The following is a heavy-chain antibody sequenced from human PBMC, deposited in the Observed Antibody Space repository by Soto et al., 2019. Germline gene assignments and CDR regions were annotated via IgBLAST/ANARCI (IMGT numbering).Heavy chain of an antibody. CDR2: VSNDGRNT. Sequence: VQLVASGGGVVQPGRSLRLSCAASGFTFSDYAMHWVRQAPGKGLEWVAVVSNDGRNTHYADSVKGRFNISRDSAKNTVPLEITSLRAEDMAVYYWAKGGRQWLVTSDVKHGGQGALVSVSS. J-gene: IGHJ4*02. V-gene: IGHV3-30*18. CDR3: AKGGRQWLVTSDVKH. CDR1: GFTFSDYA. D-gene: IGHD6-19*01.